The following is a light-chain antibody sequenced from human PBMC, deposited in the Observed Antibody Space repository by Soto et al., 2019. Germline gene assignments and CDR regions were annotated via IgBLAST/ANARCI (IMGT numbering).Light chain of an antibody. CDR1: SSDVGGNDY. CDR3: CSYGFAGSEYLV. V-gene: IGLV2-8*01. J-gene: IGLJ3*02. CDR2: EVN. Sequence: QSVLTQPPSSSGSPGQSVTISCTGASSDVGGNDYVSWYQHHPGKVPKLMIFEVNKRPSGVPHRFSGSKSGNTASLTGSGLQAEDEADYYCCSYGFAGSEYLVFGGGTKLTVL.